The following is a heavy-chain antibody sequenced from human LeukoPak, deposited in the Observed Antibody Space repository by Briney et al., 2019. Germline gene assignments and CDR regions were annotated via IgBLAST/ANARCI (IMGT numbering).Heavy chain of an antibody. Sequence: GGSLRLSCVTSGFRFDVNAMSWVRQAPGKGLEWVGLIRSNVFGGTTEYAASVRGRFSISRDDSKSIAYLQMNSLKTEDSAIYYCTKLHFHDSSGYYTLLPLGAFDIWGQGTMVTVSS. J-gene: IGHJ3*02. CDR3: TKLHFHDSSGYYTLLPLGAFDI. CDR2: IRSNVFGGTT. D-gene: IGHD3-22*01. CDR1: GFRFDVNA. V-gene: IGHV3-49*04.